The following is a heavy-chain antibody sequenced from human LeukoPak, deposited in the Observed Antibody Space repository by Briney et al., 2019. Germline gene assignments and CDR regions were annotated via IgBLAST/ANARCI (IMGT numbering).Heavy chain of an antibody. CDR1: GYTFTSYD. D-gene: IGHD3-9*01. CDR2: MNPNSGNT. Sequence: GASVKVSCKASGYTFTSYDINWVRQATGQGLEWMGWMNPNSGNTGYAQKFQGRVTMARNTSISTAYMELSSLRSEDTAVYYCARGHENPNPAGILRYFDWLPSGYYYYYYMDVWGKGTTVTISS. V-gene: IGHV1-8*01. J-gene: IGHJ6*03. CDR3: ARGHENPNPAGILRYFDWLPSGYYYYYYMDV.